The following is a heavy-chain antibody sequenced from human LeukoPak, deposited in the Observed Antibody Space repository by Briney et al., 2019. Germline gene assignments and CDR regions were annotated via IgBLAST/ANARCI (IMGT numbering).Heavy chain of an antibody. CDR2: ISSSGTYT. V-gene: IGHV3-11*06. CDR3: ARWAQYQLLYSFNYGMDV. D-gene: IGHD2-2*02. CDR1: GFIFSDYY. Sequence: GGSLRLSCAASGFIFSDYYMNWIRQAPGKGLEWVSSISSSGTYTFYADSVKGRFSISRDNAKDSLYLQMSSLRAEDTAIYYCARWAQYQLLYSFNYGMDVWGQGTAVTVSS. J-gene: IGHJ6*02.